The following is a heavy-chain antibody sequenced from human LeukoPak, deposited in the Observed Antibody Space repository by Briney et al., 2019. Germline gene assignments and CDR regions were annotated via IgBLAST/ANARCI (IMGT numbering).Heavy chain of an antibody. V-gene: IGHV1-69*05. CDR2: IIPMFGSA. Sequence: SVNVSCKASGGTFSSYAIRWVRQAPGQGLEWMGRIIPMFGSANYVQKFQGRFTITTDESTSTAYMELSSLRSEDTAVYYCATLSPRMTTVTARDYYYMDVWGKGTTVTVSS. J-gene: IGHJ6*03. CDR3: ATLSPRMTTVTARDYYYMDV. D-gene: IGHD4-17*01. CDR1: GGTFSSYA.